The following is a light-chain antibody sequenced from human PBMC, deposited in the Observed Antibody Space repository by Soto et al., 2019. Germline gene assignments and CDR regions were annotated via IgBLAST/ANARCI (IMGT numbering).Light chain of an antibody. CDR2: STS. Sequence: DIQMTQSPSSVSASVGDRVTITCRASQNISSWLAWFQQKPGKAPKVLIHSTSTLQSGVPSRFSGSRSGTDFTPTISSLQPDDFATYYCQQASSSPHTFGQGTKLE. V-gene: IGKV1-12*01. CDR1: QNISSW. J-gene: IGKJ2*01. CDR3: QQASSSPHT.